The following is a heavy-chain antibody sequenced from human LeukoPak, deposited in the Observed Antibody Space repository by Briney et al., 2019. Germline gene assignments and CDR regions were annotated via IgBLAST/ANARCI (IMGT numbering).Heavy chain of an antibody. V-gene: IGHV1-46*01. CDR1: GYTFTSYY. D-gene: IGHD3-10*01. CDR3: AREATYYGSGSNYGMDV. CDR2: INPSGGST. J-gene: IGHJ6*02. Sequence: ASVKVSCKASGYTFTSYYMHWVRQAPGQGLEGMGIINPSGGSTSYAQKFQGRVTMTRDTSTSTVYMELSSLRSEDTAVYYCAREATYYGSGSNYGMDVWGQGTTVTVSS.